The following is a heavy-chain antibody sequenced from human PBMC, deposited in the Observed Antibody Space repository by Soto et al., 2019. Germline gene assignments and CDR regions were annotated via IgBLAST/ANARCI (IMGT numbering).Heavy chain of an antibody. V-gene: IGHV4-4*07. CDR1: VCSISSYY. CDR3: ARVSGKQEYKWFDH. D-gene: IGHD1-26*01. CDR2: IYTSGST. J-gene: IGHJ5*02. Sequence: SETLSRTCTFSVCSISSYYCSLILQPSGKGLEWILRIYTSGSTNYNPSLKSRVTMSVDTSKNQFSLKLSSVTAADTAVYYCARVSGKQEYKWFDHWGKGPMLPVS.